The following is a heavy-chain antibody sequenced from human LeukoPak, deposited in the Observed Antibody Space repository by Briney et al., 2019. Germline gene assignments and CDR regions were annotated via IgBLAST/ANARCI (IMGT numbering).Heavy chain of an antibody. CDR1: GFTFSSYG. CDR2: IKHDGSEK. Sequence: GGSLRLSCAASGFTFSSYGMSWVRQATGKGLEWVAKIKHDGSEKYYVVSVKGRFTISRDNTKNSLYLQMNTLRAEDTAVYYCTRDDPYFFDYWGQGTPVTVSS. J-gene: IGHJ4*02. CDR3: TRDDPYFFDY. V-gene: IGHV3-7*01. D-gene: IGHD3-10*01.